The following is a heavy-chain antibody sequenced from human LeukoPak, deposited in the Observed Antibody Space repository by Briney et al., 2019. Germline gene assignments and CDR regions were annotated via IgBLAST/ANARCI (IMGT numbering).Heavy chain of an antibody. D-gene: IGHD5-18*01. CDR1: GVSISSYY. J-gene: IGHJ4*02. V-gene: IGHV4-59*01. CDR3: ARDLTEYSYDY. Sequence: ASETLSLTCTVSGVSISSYYWSWIRQPPGKGLEWIGYISYSGSTNYNPSLKSRVTISVDTSRNQFSLKLSSVTAADTAVYYCARDLTEYSYDYWGQGTLVTVSS. CDR2: ISYSGST.